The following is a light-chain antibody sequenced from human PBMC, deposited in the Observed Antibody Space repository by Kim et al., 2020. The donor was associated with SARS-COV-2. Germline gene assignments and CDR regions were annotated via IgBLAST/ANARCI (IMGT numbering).Light chain of an antibody. J-gene: IGKJ4*01. CDR3: QQYGSSPLT. CDR1: QSVRNSY. CDR2: GAS. Sequence: SPGERPTLSWRASQSVRNSYLAWYQQKPGQAPRLLIYGASSRATGIPDRFSGSGSGTDFTFSISRLEPEDFAVYYCQQYGSSPLTFGGGTKVEIK. V-gene: IGKV3-20*01.